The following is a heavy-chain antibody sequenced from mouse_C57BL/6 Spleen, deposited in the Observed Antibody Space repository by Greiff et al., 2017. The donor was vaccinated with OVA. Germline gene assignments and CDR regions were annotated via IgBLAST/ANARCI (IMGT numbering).Heavy chain of an antibody. D-gene: IGHD1-1*01. CDR2: IDPADGET. CDR1: GFNIKDYY. Sequence: VQLQQSGAELVKPGASVKLSCTASGFNIKDYYMHWVKQRTEQGLEWIGRIDPADGETKYAPKFQGKATITADTASNTAYLQLSSLTSEDTAVYYCALFITTVNYYFDYWGQGTTLTVSS. J-gene: IGHJ2*01. CDR3: ALFITTVNYYFDY. V-gene: IGHV14-2*01.